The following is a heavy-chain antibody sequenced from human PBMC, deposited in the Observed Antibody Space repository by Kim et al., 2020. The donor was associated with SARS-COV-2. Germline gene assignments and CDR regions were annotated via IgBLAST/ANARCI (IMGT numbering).Heavy chain of an antibody. CDR2: IYTSGST. D-gene: IGHD3-10*01. J-gene: IGHJ4*02. CDR3: ARDLSRGQAGASFDY. Sequence: SETLSLTCTVSGGSISSGSYYWSWIRQPAGKGLEWIGRIYTSGSTNYNPSLKSRVTISVDTSKNQFSLKLSSVTAADTAVYYCARDLSRGQAGASFDYWGQGTLVTVSS. CDR1: GGSISSGSYY. V-gene: IGHV4-61*02.